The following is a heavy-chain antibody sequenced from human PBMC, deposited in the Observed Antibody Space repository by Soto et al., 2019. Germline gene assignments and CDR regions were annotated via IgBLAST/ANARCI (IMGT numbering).Heavy chain of an antibody. CDR1: GFTFSSYG. CDR2: ISYDGSNK. D-gene: IGHD4-17*01. CDR3: AKDGLTTVARGEYFQH. Sequence: PGGSLRLSCAASGFTFSSYGMHWVRQAPGKGLEWVAVISYDGSNKYYADSVKGRLTISRDNSKNTLYLQMNSLRAEDTAVYYCAKDGLTTVARGEYFQHWGQGTLVTVSS. V-gene: IGHV3-30*18. J-gene: IGHJ1*01.